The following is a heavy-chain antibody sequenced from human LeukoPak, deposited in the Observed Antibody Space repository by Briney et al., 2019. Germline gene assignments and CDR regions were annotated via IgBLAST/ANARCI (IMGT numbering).Heavy chain of an antibody. D-gene: IGHD3-16*01. CDR2: INPSGST. V-gene: IGHV4-34*01. J-gene: IGHJ4*02. CDR3: ARGLLNYPWGSSPAYYFDY. Sequence: SETLSLTCAVYGGSFSGYYWSWIRQPPGKGLEWIGEINPSGSTNYNPSLKSRVTISVDTSKNQFSLKLSSVTAADTAVYYCARGLLNYPWGSSPAYYFDYWGQGTLVTVSS. CDR1: GGSFSGYY.